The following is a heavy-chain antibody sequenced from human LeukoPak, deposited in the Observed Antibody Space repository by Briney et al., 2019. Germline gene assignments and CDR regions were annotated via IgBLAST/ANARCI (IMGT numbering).Heavy chain of an antibody. V-gene: IGHV5-51*01. D-gene: IGHD6-13*01. Sequence: GESLEISCKGSGYRFTSYWIGWVRQMPGRGLEWMGIIYPGDSDTRYSPSFQGQVTISADKSISTAYLQWSSLKASDTAMYYCARSIAAAGPYYMDVWGKGTTVTVSS. CDR1: GYRFTSYW. CDR2: IYPGDSDT. CDR3: ARSIAAAGPYYMDV. J-gene: IGHJ6*03.